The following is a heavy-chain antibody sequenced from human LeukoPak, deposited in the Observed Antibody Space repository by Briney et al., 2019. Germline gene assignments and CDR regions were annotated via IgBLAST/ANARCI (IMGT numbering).Heavy chain of an antibody. V-gene: IGHV3-30*18. D-gene: IGHD3-3*01. CDR3: AKGREYYDFWSGYFDY. CDR1: GFTFSSYG. CDR2: ISYDGSNK. J-gene: IGHJ4*02. Sequence: GGSLRLSCAASGFTFSSYGMHWVRQAPGKGLEWVAVISYDGSNKYYADSVKGRFTISRDNSKNTLYLQMNSLRAEDTAVYYCAKGREYYDFWSGYFDYWGQGTLVTVSS.